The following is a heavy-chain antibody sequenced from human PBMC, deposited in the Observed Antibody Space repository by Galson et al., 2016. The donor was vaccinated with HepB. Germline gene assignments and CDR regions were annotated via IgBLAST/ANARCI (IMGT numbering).Heavy chain of an antibody. Sequence: SVKVSCKASGSTFTSYYMHWVRQAPGQGLAWMGIINPSGGSTSYAPNLQGRVTMTRATSTSTVYMELSRLRPEDTAVYYCARDRHYYGSGSYPSRYFDYWGQGTLVTVSS. CDR3: ARDRHYYGSGSYPSRYFDY. CDR1: GSTFTSYY. CDR2: INPSGGST. D-gene: IGHD3-10*01. J-gene: IGHJ4*02. V-gene: IGHV1-46*01.